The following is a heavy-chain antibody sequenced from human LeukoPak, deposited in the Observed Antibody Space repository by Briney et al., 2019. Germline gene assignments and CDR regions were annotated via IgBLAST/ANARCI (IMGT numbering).Heavy chain of an antibody. J-gene: IGHJ4*02. CDR3: ARDAEHSYGRYFAY. CDR2: MQYTGNS. CDR1: GGSISTYY. D-gene: IGHD5-18*01. Sequence: SGTLSLTCTVSGGSISTYYWNWIRKTPGKGLEWVGFMQYTGNSKYNPSLKSRVTMLVDTSKNQFSLKLSSVTAADTAVYYCARDAEHSYGRYFAYWGQGILVTVSS. V-gene: IGHV4-59*01.